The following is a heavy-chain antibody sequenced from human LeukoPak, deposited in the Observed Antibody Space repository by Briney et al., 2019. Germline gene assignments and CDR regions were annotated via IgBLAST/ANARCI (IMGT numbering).Heavy chain of an antibody. CDR1: GGALRGFY. CDR3: ARAYSNFPYYYYYYGMDV. D-gene: IGHD4-4*01. Sequence: SETPSLTCAVYGGALRGFYWGWVRQPPGKGLEWVGGINHSGSTNYNPSLKSRVTISVDTSKNQFSLKLSSVTAADTAVYYCARAYSNFPYYYYYYGMDVWGQGTTVTVSS. J-gene: IGHJ6*02. CDR2: INHSGST. V-gene: IGHV4-34*01.